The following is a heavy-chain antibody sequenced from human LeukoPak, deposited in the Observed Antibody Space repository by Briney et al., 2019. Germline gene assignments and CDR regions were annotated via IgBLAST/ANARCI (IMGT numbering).Heavy chain of an antibody. CDR2: IYTSGST. D-gene: IGHD3-10*01. CDR1: GGSISSYY. V-gene: IGHV4-4*07. Sequence: SETLSLTCTVSGGSISSYYWSWIRQPAGKGLEWIGRIYTSGSTNYNPSLKSRVTMSVDTSKNQFSLKLSSVTAADTAVYYCARGFHYGSGSYYMAYYYYYMDVWGKGTTVIVSS. J-gene: IGHJ6*03. CDR3: ARGFHYGSGSYYMAYYYYYMDV.